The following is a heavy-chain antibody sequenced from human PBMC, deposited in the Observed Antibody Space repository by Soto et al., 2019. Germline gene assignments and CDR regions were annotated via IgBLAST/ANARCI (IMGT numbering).Heavy chain of an antibody. J-gene: IGHJ6*02. V-gene: IGHV1-58*01. CDR3: AAPYQLSSPSEYYYGMDV. CDR2: IVVGSGNT. CDR1: GFTFTSSA. D-gene: IGHD2-2*01. Sequence: SVKVSCKASGFTFTSSAVQWVRQARGQRLEWIGWIVVGSGNTNYAQKFQERVTITRDMSTSTAYMELSSLRSEDTAVYYCAAPYQLSSPSEYYYGMDVWGQGTTVTVSS.